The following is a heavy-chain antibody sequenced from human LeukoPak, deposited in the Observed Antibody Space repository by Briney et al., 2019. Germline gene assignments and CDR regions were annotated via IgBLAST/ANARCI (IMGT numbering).Heavy chain of an antibody. V-gene: IGHV4-39*07. J-gene: IGHJ4*02. D-gene: IGHD6-19*01. CDR2: IYYSGST. Sequence: SETLSLTCSVSGGSISSSSYYWGWIRQPPGKGLEWIGSIYYSGSTYYNPSLKSRVTISVDTSKNQFSLKLSSVTAADTAVYYCATPPGPYSSGARVDYWGQGTLVTVSS. CDR3: ATPPGPYSSGARVDY. CDR1: GGSISSSSYY.